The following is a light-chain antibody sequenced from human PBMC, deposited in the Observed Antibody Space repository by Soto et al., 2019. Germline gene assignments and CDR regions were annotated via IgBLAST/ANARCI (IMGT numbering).Light chain of an antibody. V-gene: IGKV3-20*01. J-gene: IGKJ4*01. CDR2: VAS. CDR3: QQYGSSPLT. CDR1: QSVSSNY. Sequence: EIVLTQSPGTLSLSPGERATLSCRASQSVSSNYLAWYQQKPGQAPRLLIYVASSRATGIPDSFSGSGSGTDFTLTTSRLEPEDYPVYNCQQYGSSPLTFGGGTKVEIK.